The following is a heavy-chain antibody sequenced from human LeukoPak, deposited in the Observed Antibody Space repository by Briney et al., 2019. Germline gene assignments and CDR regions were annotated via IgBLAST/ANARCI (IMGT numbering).Heavy chain of an antibody. V-gene: IGHV3-48*02. J-gene: IGHJ6*02. CDR2: IVSSSSTR. Sequence: LPGGSLRLSCAASGFTFNSYSMNWVRQAPGKGLEWVSYIVSSSSTRYYAVSVKGRFTISRDNAKNSLYLQMNSLRDEDTAVYYCARVTAADYYGMDVWGQGTTVTVSS. CDR3: ARVTAADYYGMDV. CDR1: GFTFNSYS. D-gene: IGHD6-13*01.